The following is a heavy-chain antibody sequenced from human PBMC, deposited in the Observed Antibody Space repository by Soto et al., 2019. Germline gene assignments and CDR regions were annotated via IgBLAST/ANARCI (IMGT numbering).Heavy chain of an antibody. CDR2: IIPILGIA. CDR1: GGTFSSYT. V-gene: IGHV1-69*02. J-gene: IGHJ4*02. D-gene: IGHD6-13*01. CDR3: ASSIGRGSSSWPDY. Sequence: QVQLVQSGAEVKKPGSSVKVSCKASGGTFSSYTISWVRQAPGQGLGWMGRIIPILGIANYAQKFQGRVTITADKSTSTDYMELSSLRSEDTAVYYCASSIGRGSSSWPDYWGQGTLVTVSS.